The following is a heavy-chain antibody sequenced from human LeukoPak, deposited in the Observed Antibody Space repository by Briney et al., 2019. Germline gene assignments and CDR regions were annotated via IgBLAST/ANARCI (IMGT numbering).Heavy chain of an antibody. V-gene: IGHV1-69*13. D-gene: IGHD5-18*01. Sequence: ASVKVSCKASGGTFSSYAISWVRQAPGQGLEWMGGTIPIFGTANYAQKFQGRVTITADESTSTAYMELSSLRSEDTAVYYCATETSGYSYGLYQKFDYWGQGTLVTVSS. J-gene: IGHJ4*02. CDR1: GGTFSSYA. CDR2: TIPIFGTA. CDR3: ATETSGYSYGLYQKFDY.